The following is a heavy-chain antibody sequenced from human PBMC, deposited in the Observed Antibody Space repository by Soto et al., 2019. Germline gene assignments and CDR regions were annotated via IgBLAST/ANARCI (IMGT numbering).Heavy chain of an antibody. CDR3: AKDGAYYDILTGYNSYYYYMDV. V-gene: IGHV3-30*18. Sequence: GGSLRLSWAASGFTFSSYAMHWVRQAPGKGLEWVSVISCGGSNTYYADSVKGRFTISRDNSKNTLYLQMNSLRAEDTAVYYCAKDGAYYDILTGYNSYYYYMDVWGKGTTVTVSS. J-gene: IGHJ6*03. CDR1: GFTFSSYA. D-gene: IGHD3-9*01. CDR2: ISCGGSNT.